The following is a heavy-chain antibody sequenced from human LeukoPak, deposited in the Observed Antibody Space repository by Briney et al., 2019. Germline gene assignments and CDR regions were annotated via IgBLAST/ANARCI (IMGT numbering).Heavy chain of an antibody. V-gene: IGHV3-33*01. CDR2: IWFYGSIK. J-gene: IGHJ4*02. CDR1: GLIFNTYG. CDR3: ACAVGPFDN. Sequence: GGTLTLSCAVSGLIFNTYGMHWVRQAPGKGLEWVAVIWFYGSIKYYADSVKGRFTISRDNSKNTLYLQMNHLRADDTALYYCACAVGPFDNWGQGTLVTVSS.